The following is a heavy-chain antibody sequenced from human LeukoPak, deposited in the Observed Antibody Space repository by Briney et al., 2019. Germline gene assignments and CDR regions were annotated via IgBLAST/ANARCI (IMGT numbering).Heavy chain of an antibody. V-gene: IGHV3-23*01. D-gene: IGHD6-19*01. CDR2: ISDSGDRT. CDR1: GFTFSNAW. CDR3: AKDARRSSGWYFFDH. Sequence: TGGSLRLSCAASGFTFSNAWMSWVRQAPGKGLEWVSAISDSGDRTYYVDSVKGRFTISRDNSKNTLYLQMNSLRADDTAVYYCAKDARRSSGWYFFDHWGQGTLVTVSS. J-gene: IGHJ4*02.